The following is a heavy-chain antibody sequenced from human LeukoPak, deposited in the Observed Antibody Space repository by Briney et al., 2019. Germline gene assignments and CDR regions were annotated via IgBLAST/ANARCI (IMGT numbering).Heavy chain of an antibody. CDR3: AKAPYSSGWYYFDY. J-gene: IGHJ4*02. CDR1: GFPFSSYA. D-gene: IGHD6-19*01. CDR2: ISWNSGSI. Sequence: PGGSLRLSCVVSGFPFSSYAMHWVRQAPGKGLEWVSGISWNSGSIGYADSVKGRFTISRDNAKNSLYLQMNSLRAEDTALYYCAKAPYSSGWYYFDYWGQGTLVTVSS. V-gene: IGHV3-9*01.